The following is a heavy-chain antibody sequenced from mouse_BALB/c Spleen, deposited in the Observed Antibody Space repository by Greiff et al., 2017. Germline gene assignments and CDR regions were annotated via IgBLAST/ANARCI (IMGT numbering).Heavy chain of an antibody. Sequence: QVQLQQSGPELVKPGASVKISCKASGYAFSSSWMNWVKQRPGQGLEWIGRIYPGDGDTNYNGKFKGKATLTADKSSSTAYMQLSSLTSVDSAVYFCARGEYDFLFAYWGQGTLVTVSA. D-gene: IGHD2-4*01. V-gene: IGHV1-82*01. CDR3: ARGEYDFLFAY. CDR1: GYAFSSSW. CDR2: IYPGDGDT. J-gene: IGHJ3*01.